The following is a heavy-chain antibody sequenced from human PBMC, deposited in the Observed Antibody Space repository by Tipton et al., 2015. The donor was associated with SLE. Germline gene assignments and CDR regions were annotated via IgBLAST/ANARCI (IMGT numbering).Heavy chain of an antibody. CDR2: IYYSGST. D-gene: IGHD3-10*01. J-gene: IGHJ3*01. V-gene: IGHV4-59*01. Sequence: TLSLTCTVSGGSISSYYWSWIRQPPGKGLEWIGYIYYSGSTNYNPSLKSRVTMSVDTSKSQFSLKLTFVSAADTAIYYCARMGLCITTTCNEGAFDVWGQGSMVTVSS. CDR3: ARMGLCITTTCNEGAFDV. CDR1: GGSISSYY.